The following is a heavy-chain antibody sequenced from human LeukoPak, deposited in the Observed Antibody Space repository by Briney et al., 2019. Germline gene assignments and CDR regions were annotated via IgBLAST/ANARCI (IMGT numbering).Heavy chain of an antibody. CDR2: IIPIFGTA. V-gene: IGHV1-69*13. J-gene: IGHJ4*02. CDR3: VRAPLLRGLVGYYFDS. D-gene: IGHD3-16*02. Sequence: SVKVSCKASGGTFSSYAISWVRQAPGQGLEWMGGIIPIFGTANYAQKFRGRVTITADESTSTAYMELSSLRSEDTAVYFCVRAPLLRGLVGYYFDSWGQGTPVTVFS. CDR1: GGTFSSYA.